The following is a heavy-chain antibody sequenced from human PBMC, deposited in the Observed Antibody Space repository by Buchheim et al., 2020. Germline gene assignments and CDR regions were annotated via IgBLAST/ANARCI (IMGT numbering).Heavy chain of an antibody. J-gene: IGHJ4*02. Sequence: EVQLLVSGGGLVQPGGSLRLSCAASGFTFSSYGMSWFRQAPGKGLEWVSSITGSGDRTFYADSVKGRFTISRDISKSRLFLQMISLRAEDTAIYYCSKDRSYGPGNYWGQGTL. CDR3: SKDRSYGPGNY. V-gene: IGHV3-23*01. CDR2: ITGSGDRT. CDR1: GFTFSSYG. D-gene: IGHD3-10*01.